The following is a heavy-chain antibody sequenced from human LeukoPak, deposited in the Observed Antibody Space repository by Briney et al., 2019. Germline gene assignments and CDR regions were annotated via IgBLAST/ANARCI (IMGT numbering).Heavy chain of an antibody. V-gene: IGHV3-21*01. J-gene: IGHJ4*02. CDR2: ISSSDSYI. CDR1: GFTFSTYS. D-gene: IGHD1-26*01. CDR3: ARLSGSYNGFDY. Sequence: GGSLRLSCAASGFTFSTYSMYWVRQAPGKGLEWVSSISSSDSYIYYADSVKGRFTISRDNAKNALCLQMNSLRAEDTAVYYCARLSGSYNGFDYWGQGTLVTVSS.